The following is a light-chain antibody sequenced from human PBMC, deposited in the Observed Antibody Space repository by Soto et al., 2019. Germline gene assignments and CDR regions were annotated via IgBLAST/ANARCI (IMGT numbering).Light chain of an antibody. CDR1: SSDVGGFNY. Sequence: QSALTQPASVSGSPGQSITLSCTGTSSDVGGFNYVSWYQHHPGKAPKLIIYEVSNRPSGVSNRFSASKSGNTASLTISGLQAGDEADYYCSSYTGSSTLVVFGGGTKVTVL. J-gene: IGLJ2*01. CDR2: EVS. CDR3: SSYTGSSTLVV. V-gene: IGLV2-14*01.